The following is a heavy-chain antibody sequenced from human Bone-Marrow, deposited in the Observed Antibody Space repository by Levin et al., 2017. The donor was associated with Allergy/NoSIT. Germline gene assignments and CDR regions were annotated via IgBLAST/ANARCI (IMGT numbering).Heavy chain of an antibody. D-gene: IGHD3-10*02. CDR1: GYTFTNYY. J-gene: IGHJ4*02. Sequence: GESLKISCRTSGYTFTNYYIGWVRQTPGKGPEWVGIIHPGDSDTRYSPSFQGQVTMSADRSINTAYLQWSSLRASDTATYYCARSTDMFKDYFDYWGQGTQVTVSS. CDR3: ARSTDMFKDYFDY. V-gene: IGHV5-51*01. CDR2: IHPGDSDT.